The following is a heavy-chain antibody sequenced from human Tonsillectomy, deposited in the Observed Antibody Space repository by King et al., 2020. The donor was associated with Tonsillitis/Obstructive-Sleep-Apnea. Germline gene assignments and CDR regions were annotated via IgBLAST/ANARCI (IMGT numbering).Heavy chain of an antibody. CDR3: AKDFSTLTSGRGYFDY. CDR2: IIDSGSIT. CDR1: GFTFSNFA. J-gene: IGHJ4*02. Sequence: VQLVESGGALAQPGGSLRLSCVVSGFTFSNFAMSWVRQAPGKGLEWVSTIIDSGSITYYADSVGGRFTISRDNSQNTLYLQMNSLRAEDTAVYYCAKDFSTLTSGRGYFDYWGQGSLVTVSS. D-gene: IGHD4-17*01. V-gene: IGHV3-23*04.